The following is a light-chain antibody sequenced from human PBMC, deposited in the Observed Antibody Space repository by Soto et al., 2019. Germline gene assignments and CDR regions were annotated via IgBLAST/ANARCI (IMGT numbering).Light chain of an antibody. CDR3: LQHKTFLT. CDR1: QRVATY. J-gene: IGKJ4*01. CDR2: AAT. Sequence: DIQMTQSLSVLSASFGDRFTITCRASQRVATYLAWFQQKPGKVPKRLIFAATSLQGGVPTRFRGSGSGTEFTLTITSLQPEDFATYYRLQHKTFLTFGGGTKVDIK. V-gene: IGKV1-17*03.